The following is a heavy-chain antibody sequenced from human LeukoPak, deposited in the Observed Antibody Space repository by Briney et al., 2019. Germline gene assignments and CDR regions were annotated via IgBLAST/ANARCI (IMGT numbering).Heavy chain of an antibody. CDR1: GGSFSGYY. Sequence: SETLSLTCAVYGGSFSGYYWSWIRQPPGKGLEWIGEINHSGSTNYNPSLKSRVTISVDTSKNQFSLKLSSVTAADTAVYYCARGSSGWPGYSDYWGQGTLVTVSS. CDR2: INHSGST. D-gene: IGHD6-19*01. V-gene: IGHV4-34*01. J-gene: IGHJ4*02. CDR3: ARGSSGWPGYSDY.